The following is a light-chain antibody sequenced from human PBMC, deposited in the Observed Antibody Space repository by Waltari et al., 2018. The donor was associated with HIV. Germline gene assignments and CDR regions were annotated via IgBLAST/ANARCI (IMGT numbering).Light chain of an antibody. V-gene: IGLV2-11*01. J-gene: IGLJ2*01. Sequence: QSALTQPRSVSGSPGQSVTISCTGTYSDVGDYNYVSWYQQHPGKAPKLMIYAVSQRPSGVPDPFSGSKSGNTASLTISGLQADDDADYYCCSFAGTYTIFGGGTKLTVL. CDR1: YSDVGDYNY. CDR2: AVS. CDR3: CSFAGTYTI.